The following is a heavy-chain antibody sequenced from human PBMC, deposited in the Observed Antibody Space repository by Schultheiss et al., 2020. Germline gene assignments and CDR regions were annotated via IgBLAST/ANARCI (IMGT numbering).Heavy chain of an antibody. V-gene: IGHV3-23*01. D-gene: IGHD4-17*01. CDR2: ISGSGGST. Sequence: GGSLRLSCAASGFTFSSYAMSWVRQAPGKGLEWVSAISGSGGSTYYADPVKGRFTISKDNSKNTMYLQMNSLRAEDTAVYYCARDLGDYGDYAGYWGQGTLVTVSS. CDR3: ARDLGDYGDYAGY. CDR1: GFTFSSYA. J-gene: IGHJ4*02.